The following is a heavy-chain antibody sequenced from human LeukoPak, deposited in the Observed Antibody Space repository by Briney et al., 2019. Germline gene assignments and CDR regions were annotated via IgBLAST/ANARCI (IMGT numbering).Heavy chain of an antibody. Sequence: AGGSLRLSCAASGFTCSSYKMNWVRQAPGKGLEWVSYISSSGSTMYYAGSVKGRFTISRDNAKNSLYLQMNSLRAEDTALYYCARDNYESSGSNYDWGQGTLVTVSS. J-gene: IGHJ4*02. V-gene: IGHV3-48*03. CDR3: ARDNYESSGSNYD. CDR1: GFTCSSYK. CDR2: ISSSGSTM. D-gene: IGHD3-22*01.